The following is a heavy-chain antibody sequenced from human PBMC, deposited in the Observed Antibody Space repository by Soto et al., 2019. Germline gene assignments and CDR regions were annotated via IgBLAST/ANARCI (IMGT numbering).Heavy chain of an antibody. CDR1: GGSISSSSYY. J-gene: IGHJ4*02. V-gene: IGHV4-39*01. CDR2: IYYSGST. D-gene: IGHD6-19*01. CDR3: ARGGRYSSGWYGHY. Sequence: SEALSLTCTVSGGSISSSSYYWGWIRQPPGKGLEWIGSIYYSGSTYYNPSLKSRVTISVDTSKNQFSLKLSSVTAADTAVYYCARGGRYSSGWYGHYWGQGTLVTVSS.